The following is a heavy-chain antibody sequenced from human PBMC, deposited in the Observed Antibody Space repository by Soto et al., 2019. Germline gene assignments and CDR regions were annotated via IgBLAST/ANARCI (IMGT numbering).Heavy chain of an antibody. CDR2: IYPGDSDI. Sequence: PGESLKISCKGSGDSFTNYWIAWVRQTPGRGLEWMGMIYPGDSDIRYNPSFRGRVTISADKSITSTFVQGGILKASDRAIYYCARFRAPRRQLISMSFHLWGLGTLVTVSS. J-gene: IGHJ4*03. D-gene: IGHD6-13*01. CDR1: GDSFTNYW. CDR3: ARFRAPRRQLISMSFHL. V-gene: IGHV5-51*01.